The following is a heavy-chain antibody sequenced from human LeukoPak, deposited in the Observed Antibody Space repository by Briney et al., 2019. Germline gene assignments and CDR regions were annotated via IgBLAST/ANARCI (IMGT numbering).Heavy chain of an antibody. Sequence: GGSLRLSCAASGFTLSSYWMYWVRQGPGEGLVWVSRISVDGTTTTYADSVRGGFTVSRDNAKNTLYLQMNSLRAEDTGVYYCARRRPGFFALDIWGQGTMVTVSS. V-gene: IGHV3-74*01. CDR3: ARRRPGFFALDI. CDR1: GFTLSSYW. J-gene: IGHJ3*02. CDR2: ISVDGTTT.